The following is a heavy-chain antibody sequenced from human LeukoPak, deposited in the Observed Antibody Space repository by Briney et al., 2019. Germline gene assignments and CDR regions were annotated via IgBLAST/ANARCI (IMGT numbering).Heavy chain of an antibody. Sequence: GGSLRLSCAASGFTFSSYAMSWVRQAPRKGLEWVSTSSDTTYYTDSVKGRFTISRDTSKNTLYLQMNSLGAADTAVYYCARSRGPGNHFFDYWGQGALVTVSS. CDR2: SSDTT. CDR1: GFTFSSYA. D-gene: IGHD4-23*01. CDR3: ARSRGPGNHFFDY. V-gene: IGHV3-23*01. J-gene: IGHJ4*02.